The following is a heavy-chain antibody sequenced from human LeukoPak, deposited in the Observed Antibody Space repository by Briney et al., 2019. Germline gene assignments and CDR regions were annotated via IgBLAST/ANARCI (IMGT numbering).Heavy chain of an antibody. CDR3: ARARDRWELKGDF. CDR1: GYSFTSYW. Sequence: GESLKISCNGSGYSFTSYWIGWGRQMPGKGLGWMGIIYPGCSETRYSPSFQGQVTISADKSISTAYLQWSSLKRSDTAMFYCARARDRWELKGDFWGQGTLVTVSS. J-gene: IGHJ4*02. CDR2: IYPGCSET. D-gene: IGHD1-26*01. V-gene: IGHV5-51*01.